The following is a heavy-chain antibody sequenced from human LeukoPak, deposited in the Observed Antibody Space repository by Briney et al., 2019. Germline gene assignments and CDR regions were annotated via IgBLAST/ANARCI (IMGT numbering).Heavy chain of an antibody. Sequence: GGSLRLSCAASGFTFSSYSMNWVRQAPGKGLEWVSSISSSSYIYYADSVKGRFTISRDNAKNSLYLQMNSLRAEDTAVYYCAKDPGIAMYYFDYWGQGTLVTVSS. J-gene: IGHJ4*02. V-gene: IGHV3-21*01. CDR2: ISSSSYI. CDR3: AKDPGIAMYYFDY. CDR1: GFTFSSYS. D-gene: IGHD6-13*01.